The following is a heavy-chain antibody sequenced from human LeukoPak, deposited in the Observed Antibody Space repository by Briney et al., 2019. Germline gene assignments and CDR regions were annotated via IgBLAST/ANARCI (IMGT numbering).Heavy chain of an antibody. J-gene: IGHJ4*02. Sequence: ASVKVSCKASGYSLTTYYMHWVRQAPGQGLEWMGGIIPIFGTANYAQKFQGRVTITADESTSTAYMELSSLGSEDTAVYYCARVGGVTTFSHFDYWGQGTLVTVSS. CDR2: IIPIFGTA. CDR1: GYSLTTYY. CDR3: ARVGGVTTFSHFDY. V-gene: IGHV1-69*13. D-gene: IGHD4-11*01.